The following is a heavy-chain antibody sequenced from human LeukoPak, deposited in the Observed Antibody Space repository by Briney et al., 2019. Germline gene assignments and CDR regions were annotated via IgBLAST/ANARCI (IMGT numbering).Heavy chain of an antibody. V-gene: IGHV1-18*01. CDR3: ARVGNYNGDYVVLDAFDI. D-gene: IGHD4-17*01. J-gene: IGHJ3*02. CDR2: ISAYNGNT. CDR1: GYTFTSYG. Sequence: ASGKVSCKASGYTFTSYGISWVRQAPGQGLEWMGWISAYNGNTNYAQKLQGRVTMTTDTSTSTAYMELRSLRSDDTAVYYCARVGNYNGDYVVLDAFDIWGQGTMVTVSS.